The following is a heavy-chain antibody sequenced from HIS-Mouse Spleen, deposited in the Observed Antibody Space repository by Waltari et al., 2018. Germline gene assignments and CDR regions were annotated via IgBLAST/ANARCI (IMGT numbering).Heavy chain of an antibody. V-gene: IGHV4-39*07. D-gene: IGHD6-13*01. CDR1: GGSISSSSYY. CDR2: IYCRGST. Sequence: QLQLQESGPGLVKPSETLSLTCTVSGGSISSSSYYWGWIRQPPGKGLERIGSIYCRGSTYYNPTLKSRVTISVDTSKNQFSLKLSSVTAADTAVYYCAREIPYSSSWYDWYFDLWGRGTLVTVSS. J-gene: IGHJ2*01. CDR3: AREIPYSSSWYDWYFDL.